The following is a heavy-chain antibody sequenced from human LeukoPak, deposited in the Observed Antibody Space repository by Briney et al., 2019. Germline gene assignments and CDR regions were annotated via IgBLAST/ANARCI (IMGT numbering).Heavy chain of an antibody. CDR2: AYGDGSNK. CDR3: ATGGGHYYDH. Sequence: PGGSLRLSCAASGFIFSTYGMHWVRQAPGKGLEWVAVAYGDGSNKFYADSVKGRFTISKDISKSTLYVQMDNLRAEDTALYYCATGGGHYYDHWGQGTLVTVSS. V-gene: IGHV3-33*01. CDR1: GFIFSTYG. D-gene: IGHD2-21*02. J-gene: IGHJ4*02.